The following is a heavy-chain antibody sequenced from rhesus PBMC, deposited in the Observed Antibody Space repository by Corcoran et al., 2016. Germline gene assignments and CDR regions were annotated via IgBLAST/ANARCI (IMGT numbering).Heavy chain of an antibody. CDR1: GGSLSSNY. J-gene: IGHJ4*01. CDR3: AREYNWNYYFDY. D-gene: IGHD1-26*01. Sequence: QLQLQESGPGLVKPSETLSLTCAVSGGSLSSNYWNWIRQPPGTGLEWIGRISGSGGSTDYNPSLKSRVTISTDTSKKQFSLKLSSVTAADTAVYYCAREYNWNYYFDYWGQGVLFTVSS. V-gene: IGHV4-173*01. CDR2: ISGSGGST.